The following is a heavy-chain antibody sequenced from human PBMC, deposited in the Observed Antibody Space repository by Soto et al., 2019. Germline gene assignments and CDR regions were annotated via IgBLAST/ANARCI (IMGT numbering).Heavy chain of an antibody. CDR2: ISGSGGST. CDR3: ARWGTSHCYTR. J-gene: IGHJ4*02. CDR1: GFTFSSYA. D-gene: IGHD2-2*02. Sequence: EVQLLESGGGLVQPGGSLRLSCAASGFTFSSYAMSWVRQTPGKGLEWVSAISGSGGSTYYADSVKGRFTISRDNSKNTLYLQMNSLRAEDTAVYYCARWGTSHCYTRWGQGTLVTVSS. V-gene: IGHV3-23*01.